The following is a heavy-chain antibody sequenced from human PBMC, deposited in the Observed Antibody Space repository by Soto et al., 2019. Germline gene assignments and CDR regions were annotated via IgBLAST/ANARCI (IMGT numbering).Heavy chain of an antibody. D-gene: IGHD3-10*01. CDR3: ARDRVRTDYGMDV. Sequence: GASVKVSCKASGYTFTGYYMHWVRQAPGQGLEWMGWINPNSGGTNYAQKFQGWVTMTRDTSISTAYMELSRLRSDDTAVYYCARDRVRTDYGMDVWGQGTTVTVSS. CDR2: INPNSGGT. J-gene: IGHJ6*02. V-gene: IGHV1-2*04. CDR1: GYTFTGYY.